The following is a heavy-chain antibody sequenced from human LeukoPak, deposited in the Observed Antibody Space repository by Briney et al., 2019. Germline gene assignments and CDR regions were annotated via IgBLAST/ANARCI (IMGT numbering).Heavy chain of an antibody. J-gene: IGHJ6*02. CDR1: GFTFSSYG. CDR3: ARDGRSSYYYYYGMDV. D-gene: IGHD6-6*01. V-gene: IGHV3-30*19. CDR2: ISYDGSNK. Sequence: GGSLRLSCAASGFTFSSYGMHWVRQAPGKGLEWVAVISYDGSNKYYADSVKGRFTISRDNSKNTLYLQMNSLRAEDTAVYYCARDGRSSYYYYYGMDVWGQGTTVTVSS.